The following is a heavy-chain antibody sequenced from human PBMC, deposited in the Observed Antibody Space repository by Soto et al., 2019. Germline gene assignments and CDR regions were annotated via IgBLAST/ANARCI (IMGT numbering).Heavy chain of an antibody. CDR1: GGPFSSYA. CDR3: ARDRAHYYDSSGRFDP. Sequence: SVKVSFKASGGPFSSYAISLVRQAPGQGLEWMGGIIPIFGTANYAQKFQGRVTITADESTSTAYMELSSLRSEDTAVYYCARDRAHYYDSSGRFDPWGQGTLVTVSS. CDR2: IIPIFGTA. J-gene: IGHJ5*02. V-gene: IGHV1-69*13. D-gene: IGHD3-22*01.